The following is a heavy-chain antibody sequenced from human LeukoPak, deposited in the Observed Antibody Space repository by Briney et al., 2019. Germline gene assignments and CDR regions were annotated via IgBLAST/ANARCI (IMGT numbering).Heavy chain of an antibody. CDR2: ISSSSSYI. J-gene: IGHJ4*02. V-gene: IGHV3-21*01. D-gene: IGHD3-22*01. Sequence: GGSLRLSCAASGFTFSSYSMNWVRQAPGKGLEWVSSISSSSSYIYYADSVKGRFTISRDNAKNSLYLQMNSLRAEDTAVYYCARDSGVVVITYYFDYWGQGTLVTVSS. CDR1: GFTFSSYS. CDR3: ARDSGVVVITYYFDY.